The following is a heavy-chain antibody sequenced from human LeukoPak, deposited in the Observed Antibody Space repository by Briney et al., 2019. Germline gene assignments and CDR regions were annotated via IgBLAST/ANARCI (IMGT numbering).Heavy chain of an antibody. D-gene: IGHD3-22*01. V-gene: IGHV4-59*01. J-gene: IGHJ4*02. Sequence: SETLSLTCTVSGGSISTYYWSWIRQPPGKGLEWIGHIYYSGSTNYNPSLKSRVTIAVDTSKNHFSLQLRSVTGADTDVYYCTRNYDSSGYTTFGYWGRGTLVTVSS. CDR1: GGSISTYY. CDR2: IYYSGST. CDR3: TRNYDSSGYTTFGY.